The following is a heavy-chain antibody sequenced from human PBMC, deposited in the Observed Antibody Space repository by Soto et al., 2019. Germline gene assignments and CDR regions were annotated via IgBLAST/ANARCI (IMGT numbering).Heavy chain of an antibody. J-gene: IGHJ3*01. CDR3: ARENDPYGFDL. V-gene: IGHV1-18*01. Sequence: QVQLVQSQTTQEKPGASVKVSCEAFGYSFDSYAYSWVRQAPGQGLEWTGRIGSGDTKYAQKLQGRVTMTTDTSTNTAYMELRSLRSDDTALYYCARENDPYGFDLWGQGTMVTVSS. CDR2: IGSGDT. CDR1: GYSFDSYA.